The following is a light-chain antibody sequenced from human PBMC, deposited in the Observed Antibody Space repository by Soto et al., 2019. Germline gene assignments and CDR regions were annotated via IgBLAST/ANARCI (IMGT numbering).Light chain of an antibody. CDR1: SSDVGGYNY. J-gene: IGLJ1*01. CDR2: DVT. Sequence: QSALTQPASVSGSPGQSIAISCTGTSSDVGGYNYVSWYQQHPGKAPKPMIYDVTSRPSGVSDRFSGSKSGTTASLTISGLQAEDEADYYCCSYTSSTVYVFGTGTKVTVL. CDR3: CSYTSSTVYV. V-gene: IGLV2-14*03.